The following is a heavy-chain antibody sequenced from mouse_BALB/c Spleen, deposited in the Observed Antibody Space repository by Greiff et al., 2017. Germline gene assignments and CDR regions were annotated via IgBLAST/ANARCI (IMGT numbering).Heavy chain of an antibody. Sequence: EVMLVESGGGLVQPGGSLKLSCAASGFTFSSYGMSWVRQTPDKRLELVATINSNGGSTYYPDSVKGRFTISRDNAKNTLYLQMSSLKSEDTAMYYCAREYDGYFYAMDYWGQGTSVTVSS. CDR1: GFTFSSYG. CDR2: INSNGGST. V-gene: IGHV5-6-3*01. J-gene: IGHJ4*01. D-gene: IGHD2-3*01. CDR3: AREYDGYFYAMDY.